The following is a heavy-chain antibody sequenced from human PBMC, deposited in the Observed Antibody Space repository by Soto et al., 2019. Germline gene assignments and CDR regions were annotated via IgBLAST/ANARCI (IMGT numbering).Heavy chain of an antibody. CDR2: IYNSGTK. Sequence: SETLSLTCVVSGASISITLWCTWVRHAQGKGLEWIGEIYNSGTKKYNPSIKSRVTISVDKSKNQFSLKMSSVAAADTAVYYCARLVYDSSGYRPGWGQGTLVTVSS. D-gene: IGHD3-22*01. V-gene: IGHV4-4*02. J-gene: IGHJ4*02. CDR1: GASISITLW. CDR3: ARLVYDSSGYRPG.